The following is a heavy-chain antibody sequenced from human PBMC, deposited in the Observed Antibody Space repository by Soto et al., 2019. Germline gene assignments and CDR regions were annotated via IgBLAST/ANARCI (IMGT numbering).Heavy chain of an antibody. CDR1: GFTFSHYG. Sequence: QVQLVESGGGVVQPGRSLRLSCAASGFTFSHYGIHWVRQAPGKGLEWLAVISYDGSNKHYADSVKGRFTVSRDNYKNPLYLQMNSPRAEDTAVYFCARYSGKYQGPIDYWGQGTLVTVSS. CDR2: ISYDGSNK. CDR3: ARYSGKYQGPIDY. D-gene: IGHD1-26*01. J-gene: IGHJ4*02. V-gene: IGHV3-30*03.